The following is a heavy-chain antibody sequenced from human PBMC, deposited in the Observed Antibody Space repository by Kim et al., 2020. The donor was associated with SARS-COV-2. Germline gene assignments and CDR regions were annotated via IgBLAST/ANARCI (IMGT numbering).Heavy chain of an antibody. CDR3: AKVQSDGYNIWPLWDAFDI. Sequence: GGSLRLSCAASGFTFSSYAMSWVRQAPGKGLEWVSAISGSGGSTYYADSVKGRFTISRDNSKNTLYLQMNSLRAEDTAVYYCAKVQSDGYNIWPLWDAFDIWGQGTMVTVSS. V-gene: IGHV3-23*01. CDR1: GFTFSSYA. J-gene: IGHJ3*02. CDR2: ISGSGGST. D-gene: IGHD3-9*01.